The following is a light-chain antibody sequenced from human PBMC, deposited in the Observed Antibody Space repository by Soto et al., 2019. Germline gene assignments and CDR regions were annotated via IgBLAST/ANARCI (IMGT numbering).Light chain of an antibody. V-gene: IGKV3-20*01. Sequence: VLTQSPGTLSLSPGERATLSCTVSQSVSSSYLAWYQQKPGQAPRLLIYGASSRATGIPDRFSGSGSGTDFTLTISRLEPEDFAVYYCQQYGSSPARFGGGTKVDIK. CDR3: QQYGSSPAR. CDR2: GAS. J-gene: IGKJ4*02. CDR1: QSVSSSY.